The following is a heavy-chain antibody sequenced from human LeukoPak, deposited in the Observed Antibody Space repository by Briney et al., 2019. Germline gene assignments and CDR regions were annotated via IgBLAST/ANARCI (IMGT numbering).Heavy chain of an antibody. CDR3: ARDHIAARPGGDY. J-gene: IGHJ4*02. Sequence: GGSLRLSCAASGFTFSSYSMNWVRQAPGEGLEWVSSISSSSSYIYYADSVKGRFTISRDNAKNSLYLQMNSLRAEDTAVYYCARDHIAARPGGDYWGQGTLVTVSS. D-gene: IGHD6-6*01. CDR2: ISSSSSYI. V-gene: IGHV3-21*01. CDR1: GFTFSSYS.